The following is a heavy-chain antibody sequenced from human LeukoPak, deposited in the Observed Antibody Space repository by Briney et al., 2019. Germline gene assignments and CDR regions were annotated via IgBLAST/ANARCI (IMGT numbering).Heavy chain of an antibody. J-gene: IGHJ4*02. V-gene: IGHV1-69*05. D-gene: IGHD1-26*01. CDR2: IIPIFGTA. CDR1: GGTFSSYA. Sequence: ASVKVSCKASGGTFSSYAISWVRQAPGQGLEWMGGIIPIFGTANYAQKFQGRVTITTDESTSTAYMELSSLSSEDTAVYYCARGVRELIGEDYFDYWGQGTLVTVSS. CDR3: ARGVRELIGEDYFDY.